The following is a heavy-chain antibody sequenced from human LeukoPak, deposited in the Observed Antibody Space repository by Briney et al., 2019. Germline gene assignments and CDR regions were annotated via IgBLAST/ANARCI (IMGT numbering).Heavy chain of an antibody. D-gene: IGHD3-22*01. CDR1: GGSISRYY. CDR3: ARRMYYYDSSGYGGYWLDP. Sequence: PSETLSLTCTVSGGSISRYYWSWIRQPPGKGLEWIGYIYYSGSTNYNPSLKSRVTISVDTSKNQFSLKLSSVTAADTAVYYCARRMYYYDSSGYGGYWLDPWGQGTLVTVSS. V-gene: IGHV4-59*08. CDR2: IYYSGST. J-gene: IGHJ5*02.